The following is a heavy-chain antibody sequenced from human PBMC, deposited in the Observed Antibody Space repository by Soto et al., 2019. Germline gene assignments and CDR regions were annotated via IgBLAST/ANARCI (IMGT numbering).Heavy chain of an antibody. CDR1: GFTFGSYS. J-gene: IGHJ6*02. CDR2: ISSSSSYI. D-gene: IGHD2-2*01. V-gene: IGHV3-21*01. CDR3: ARDYSPIVVVPAAIRWGMDV. Sequence: GGSLRLSCAASGFTFGSYSMNWVRQAPGKGLEWVSSISSSSSYIYYADSVKGRFTISRDNAKNSLYLQMNSLRAEDTAVYYCARDYSPIVVVPAAIRWGMDVWGQGTTVTVSS.